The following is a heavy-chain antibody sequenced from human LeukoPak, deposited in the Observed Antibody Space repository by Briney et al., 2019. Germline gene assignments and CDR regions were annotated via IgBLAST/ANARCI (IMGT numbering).Heavy chain of an antibody. V-gene: IGHV3-23*01. J-gene: IGHJ4*02. CDR3: AKVGYCSGGSCYYPPSDFDY. CDR2: ISGSGGST. Sequence: GGSLRLSCAASGFTFSSYAMSWVRQAPGKGLELVSAISGSGGSTYYADSVKGRFTISRDNSKNTLYLQMNSLRAEDTAVYYCAKVGYCSGGSCYYPPSDFDYWGQGTLVTVSS. CDR1: GFTFSSYA. D-gene: IGHD2-15*01.